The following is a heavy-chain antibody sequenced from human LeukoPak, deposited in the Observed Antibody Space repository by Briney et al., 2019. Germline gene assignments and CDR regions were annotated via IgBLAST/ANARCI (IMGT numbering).Heavy chain of an antibody. V-gene: IGHV3-21*01. CDR2: ISSSSSYI. CDR3: AREHFAAAGSVTSGMDV. D-gene: IGHD6-13*01. J-gene: IGHJ6*02. Sequence: PGGSLRLSCAASGFTFSSNWMHWVRQAPGKGLEWVSSISSSSSYIYYADSVKGRFTISRDNAKNSLYLQMNSLRAEDTAVYYCAREHFAAAGSVTSGMDVWGQGTTVTVSS. CDR1: GFTFSSNW.